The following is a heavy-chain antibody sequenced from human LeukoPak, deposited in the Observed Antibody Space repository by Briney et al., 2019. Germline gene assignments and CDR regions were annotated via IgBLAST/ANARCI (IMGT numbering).Heavy chain of an antibody. CDR1: GFTFSSYA. V-gene: IGHV3-23*01. Sequence: GGSLRLSCAASGFTFSSYAMSWVRQAPGKGLEWVSAISGSGGSTYYADSVKGRFTISRDNSKNTLYLQMNSLRAEDTAVYYCAKDRFTYYYDSSGYPDYYYYGMDVWGQGTKVTVSS. CDR3: AKDRFTYYYDSSGYPDYYYYGMDV. J-gene: IGHJ6*02. CDR2: ISGSGGST. D-gene: IGHD3-22*01.